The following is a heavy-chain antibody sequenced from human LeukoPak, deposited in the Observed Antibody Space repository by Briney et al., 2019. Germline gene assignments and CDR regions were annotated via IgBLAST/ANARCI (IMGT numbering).Heavy chain of an antibody. CDR2: IYTSGST. J-gene: IGHJ6*03. CDR1: GGSISSYY. V-gene: IGHV4-4*07. Sequence: SETLSLTCTVSGGSISSYYWSWIRQPAGKGLEWIGRIYTSGSTNYNPSLKSRVTMSVDTSKNQFSLKPSSVTAADTAVYYCARDITGGYYYYYMDVWGKGTTVTVSS. CDR3: ARDITGGYYYYYMDV. D-gene: IGHD1-14*01.